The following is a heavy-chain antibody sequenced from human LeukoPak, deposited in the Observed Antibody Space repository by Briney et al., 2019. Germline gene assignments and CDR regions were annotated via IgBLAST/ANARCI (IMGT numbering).Heavy chain of an antibody. V-gene: IGHV3-23*01. Sequence: GGSLRLSCAASGFTLSSYAMSWVRQAPGKGLEWVSAISGSGGSTYYADSVKGRFTISRDNSKNTLYLQMNSLRAEDTAVYYCAKVRERYCSGGSCYSKTYFDYWGQGTLVTVSS. J-gene: IGHJ4*02. CDR2: ISGSGGST. CDR3: AKVRERYCSGGSCYSKTYFDY. CDR1: GFTLSSYA. D-gene: IGHD2-15*01.